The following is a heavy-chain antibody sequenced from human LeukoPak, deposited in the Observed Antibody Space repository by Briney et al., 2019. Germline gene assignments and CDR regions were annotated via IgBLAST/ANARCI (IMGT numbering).Heavy chain of an antibody. Sequence: SETLSLTXTVSGYSISSGYYWGWIRQPPGKGLEWIGSIYHSGSTYYNPSLKSRVTISVDTSKNQFSLKLSSVTAADTAVYYCARDLVYYDFWSGYYTLDYWGQGTLVTVSS. D-gene: IGHD3-3*01. CDR1: GYSISSGYY. CDR3: ARDLVYYDFWSGYYTLDY. J-gene: IGHJ4*02. CDR2: IYHSGST. V-gene: IGHV4-38-2*02.